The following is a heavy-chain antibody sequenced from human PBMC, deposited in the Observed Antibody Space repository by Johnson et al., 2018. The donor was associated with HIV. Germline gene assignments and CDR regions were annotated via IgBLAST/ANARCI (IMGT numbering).Heavy chain of an antibody. D-gene: IGHD2-2*03. CDR3: AKDKSWIDHAFDI. CDR1: GFTFTSYT. V-gene: IGHV3-NL1*01. J-gene: IGHJ3*02. CDR2: IYSGGST. Sequence: QVQLVESGGGVVQPGRSLRLSCAASGFTFTSYTIHWVRQAPGKGLEWFSVIYSGGSTYYADSVKGRFTISRDNSKNTLYLQMNSLRAEDTALYYCAKDKSWIDHAFDIWGQGSMVTVSS.